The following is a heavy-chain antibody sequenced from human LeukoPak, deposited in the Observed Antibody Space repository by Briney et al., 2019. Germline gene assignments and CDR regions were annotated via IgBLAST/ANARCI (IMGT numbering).Heavy chain of an antibody. CDR3: ASYYDFWSRPLYT. CDR1: RFTFSSYS. CDR2: ISSSSSYI. J-gene: IGHJ5*02. D-gene: IGHD3-3*01. Sequence: KPGGSLRLSCAASRFTFSSYSMNWVRQAPGKGLEWVSSISSSSSYIYYADSVKGRFTISRDNDKNSLYLQMNSLRAEDTAVYYCASYYDFWSRPLYTWGQGTLVTVSS. V-gene: IGHV3-21*01.